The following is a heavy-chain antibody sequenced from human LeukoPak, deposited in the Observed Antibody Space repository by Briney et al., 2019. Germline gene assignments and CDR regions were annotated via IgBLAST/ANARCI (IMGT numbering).Heavy chain of an antibody. CDR1: GGSIRSSYYY. CDR2: IYDSGST. Sequence: NPSETLSLTCTVSGGSIRSSYYYWGWIRQPPGKGLEWIGSIYDSGSTYYNPSLKSRVTISVDKSKNQFSLKLSFVTAADTAVYYCARWVVVTANLDYWGQGTLVTVSS. CDR3: ARWVVVTANLDY. V-gene: IGHV4-39*07. J-gene: IGHJ4*02. D-gene: IGHD2-21*02.